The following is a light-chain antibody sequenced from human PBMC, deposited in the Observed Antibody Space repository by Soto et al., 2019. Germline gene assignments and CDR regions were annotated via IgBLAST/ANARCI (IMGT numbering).Light chain of an antibody. CDR1: SSDVGAYNF. Sequence: QSVLTQPPSASGSPGQSVTISCTGTSSDVGAYNFVSWYQQHSDKAPKLIIYEVNKRPSGVPDRFSGSKSGNTASLTVSGLQAEDEADYYCSSYAGSTYVFGTGTKVTVL. CDR2: EVN. J-gene: IGLJ1*01. V-gene: IGLV2-8*01. CDR3: SSYAGSTYV.